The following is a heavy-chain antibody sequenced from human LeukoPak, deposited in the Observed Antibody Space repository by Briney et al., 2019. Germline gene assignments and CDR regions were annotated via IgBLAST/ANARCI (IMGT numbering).Heavy chain of an antibody. CDR3: TIPRSQDPSRLLLPSD. CDR2: ITSIGGST. D-gene: IGHD2-15*01. J-gene: IGHJ4*02. CDR1: GFTFSSYI. V-gene: IGHV3-64*04. Sequence: PGGSLRLSCPASGFTFSSYIMHWVRQAPGKGLEYVSAITSIGGSTYYADSVKGRFTISRDNSKNTLYLQMNSLRPEDTAVYYCTIPRSQDPSRLLLPSDWGQGTLVTVSS.